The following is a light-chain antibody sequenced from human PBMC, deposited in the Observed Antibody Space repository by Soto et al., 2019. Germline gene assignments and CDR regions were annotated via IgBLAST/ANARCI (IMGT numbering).Light chain of an antibody. Sequence: EVGMTQSPATLSVSAGERATLSCRASESLSRNLAWYQQKPAQAPRLLIYEASTRDTGIPDRFSGGGSGTEFTLTISSIEPEDFAVYYRQQRSNWPSITFGQGTRLEIK. J-gene: IGKJ5*01. V-gene: IGKV3-11*01. CDR3: QQRSNWPSIT. CDR2: EAS. CDR1: ESLSRN.